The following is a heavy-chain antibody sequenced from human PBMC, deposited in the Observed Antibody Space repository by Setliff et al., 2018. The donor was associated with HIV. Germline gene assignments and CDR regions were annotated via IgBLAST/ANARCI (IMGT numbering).Heavy chain of an antibody. D-gene: IGHD3-3*01. CDR1: GGSISSGSYY. Sequence: SETLSLTCSVSGGSISSGSYYWSWIRQPVGKGLEWIGRLFTSGKTIFSPSLKSRVSMSVDTSKNAVSLKLDSVTAGDSAVYFCARDLFNEWQGHYYYYMDVRGKGTTVTVSS. V-gene: IGHV4-61*02. J-gene: IGHJ6*03. CDR3: ARDLFNEWQGHYYYYMDV. CDR2: LFTSGKT.